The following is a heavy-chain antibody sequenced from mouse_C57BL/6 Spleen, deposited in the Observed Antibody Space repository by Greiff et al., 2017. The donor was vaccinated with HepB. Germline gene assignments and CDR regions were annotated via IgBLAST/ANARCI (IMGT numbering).Heavy chain of an antibody. CDR1: GYAFTNYL. CDR2: INPGSGGT. V-gene: IGHV1-54*01. CDR3: ARGEDYDYGYWYFDV. D-gene: IGHD2-4*01. J-gene: IGHJ1*03. Sequence: QVQLQQSGAELVRPGTSVKVSCKASGYAFTNYLIEWVKQRPGQGLEWIGVINPGSGGTNYNEKFKGKATLTADKSSSTAFMQLSSLTSEDSAVYFCARGEDYDYGYWYFDVWGTGTTVTVSS.